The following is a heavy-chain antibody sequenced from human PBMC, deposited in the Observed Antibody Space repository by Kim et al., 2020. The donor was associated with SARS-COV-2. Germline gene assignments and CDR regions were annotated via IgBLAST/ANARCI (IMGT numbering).Heavy chain of an antibody. CDR2: ISAYNGNT. CDR3: ARDSGPIRDGYNLFDY. V-gene: IGHV1-18*01. D-gene: IGHD5-12*01. J-gene: IGHJ4*02. CDR1: GYTFTSYG. Sequence: ASVKVSCKASGYTFTSYGISWVRQAPGQGLEWMGWISAYNGNTNYAQKLQGRVTMTTDTSTSTAYMELRSLRSDDTAVYYCARDSGPIRDGYNLFDYWGQGTLVTVSS.